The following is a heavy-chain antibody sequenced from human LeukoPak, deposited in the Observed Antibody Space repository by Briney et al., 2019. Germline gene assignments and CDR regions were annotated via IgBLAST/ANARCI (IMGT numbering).Heavy chain of an antibody. D-gene: IGHD1-26*01. CDR3: ARAVGAPIFDY. J-gene: IGHJ4*02. Sequence: SVTVSCKATGGNFSSYDISWVRQAPGQGLEWMGGIIPIFGTANYAQKFQCRVTITADESTSTAYMELSSLRSEDTAVYYCARAVGAPIFDYWGQGTLVTVSS. CDR1: GGNFSSYD. CDR2: IIPIFGTA. V-gene: IGHV1-69*13.